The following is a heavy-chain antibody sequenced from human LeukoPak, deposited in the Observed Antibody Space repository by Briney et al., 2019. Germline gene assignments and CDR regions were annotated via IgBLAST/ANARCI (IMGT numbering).Heavy chain of an antibody. J-gene: IGHJ5*02. CDR2: ISAYNGNT. V-gene: IGHV1-18*01. CDR3: ARGGYCSSTSCYKTSWFDP. Sequence: ASVNVSCKASGYTFTSYGISWVRRAPGQGLGWMGWISAYNGNTNYAQKLQGRVTMTTDTSTSTAYMELRSLRSDDTAVYYCARGGYCSSTSCYKTSWFDPWGQGTLVTVSS. D-gene: IGHD2-2*02. CDR1: GYTFTSYG.